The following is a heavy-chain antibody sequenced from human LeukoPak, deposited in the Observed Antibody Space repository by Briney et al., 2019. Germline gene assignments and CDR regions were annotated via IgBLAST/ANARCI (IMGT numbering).Heavy chain of an antibody. CDR2: ISSSGSTI. Sequence: GGSLRLSCAASGFTFSDYYMSWIRQAPGKGLEWVSYISSSGSTIYYADSVKGRFTISRDNAKNSLYLQMNSLRAEDTAVYYCARTKEMATISYFDSWGQGTLVTVSS. CDR3: ARTKEMATISYFDS. CDR1: GFTFSDYY. D-gene: IGHD5-24*01. V-gene: IGHV3-11*04. J-gene: IGHJ4*02.